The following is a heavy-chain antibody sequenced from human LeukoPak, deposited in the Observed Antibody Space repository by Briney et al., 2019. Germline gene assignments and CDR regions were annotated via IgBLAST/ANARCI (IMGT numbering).Heavy chain of an antibody. V-gene: IGHV4-59*01. CDR1: GGSISSYY. D-gene: IGHD3-22*01. J-gene: IGHJ4*02. CDR2: IYYSGST. Sequence: PSETLSLTCTVSGGSISSYYWSWIRQPPGKGLEWIGYIYYSGSTNYNPSLKSRVTISVDTSKNQFSLKLSSVTAADTAVYYCARGDSSGYYGYYFDCWGQGTLVTVSS. CDR3: ARGDSSGYYGYYFDC.